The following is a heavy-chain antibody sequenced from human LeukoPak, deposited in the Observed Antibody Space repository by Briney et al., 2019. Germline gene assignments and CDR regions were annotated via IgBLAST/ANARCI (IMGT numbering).Heavy chain of an antibody. Sequence: PSETLSLTCTVSGGSISSGGYYWTWIRQHPGKGLEWIGYITYSGSTYYNPSLKSRATISGDTSKNQFSLKLSSVTAADTAVYYCARGGDGYNSTWFDYWGQGTLVTVSS. V-gene: IGHV4-31*03. J-gene: IGHJ4*02. CDR3: ARGGDGYNSTWFDY. CDR1: GGSISSGGYY. CDR2: ITYSGST. D-gene: IGHD5-24*01.